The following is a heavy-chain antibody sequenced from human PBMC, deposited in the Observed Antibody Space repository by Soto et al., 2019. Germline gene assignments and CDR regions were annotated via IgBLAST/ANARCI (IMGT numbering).Heavy chain of an antibody. CDR2: TNQDGSTK. V-gene: IGHV3-7*04. D-gene: IGHD1-26*01. CDR1: EGTVIRDW. Sequence: EVHLVESGGGLVQTGGSLRLSCATFEGTVIRDWMNWVRQAPGKGLEWVAHTNQDGSTKYYGDSVKGRFTIFRDNDKNSRYLQENTLGAEDTAIYYCSGGLGDAFWGQGTLVTVSS. CDR3: SGGLGDAF. J-gene: IGHJ4*02.